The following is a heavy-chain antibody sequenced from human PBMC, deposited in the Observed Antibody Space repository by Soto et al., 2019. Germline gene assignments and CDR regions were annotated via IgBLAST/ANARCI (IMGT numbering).Heavy chain of an antibody. D-gene: IGHD2-15*01. CDR2: ISYDGSNK. CDR3: AKDLADIVVVVAAFPMDV. CDR1: GFTFSSYG. J-gene: IGHJ6*02. Sequence: PGGSLRLSCAASGFTFSSYGMHWVRQAPGKGLEWVAVISYDGSNKYYADSVKGRFTISRDNSKNTLYLQMNSLRAEDTAVYYCAKDLADIVVVVAAFPMDVWGQGTTVTVSS. V-gene: IGHV3-30*18.